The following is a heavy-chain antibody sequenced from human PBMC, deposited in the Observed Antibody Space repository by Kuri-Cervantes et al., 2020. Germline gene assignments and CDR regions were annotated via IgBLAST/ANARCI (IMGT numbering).Heavy chain of an antibody. Sequence: GGSLRLSCAASGFTFSSYGMHWVRQAPGKGLEWVAVIWYDGSNKYYADSVKGRFTISRDNSKNTLYLQMYSLRAEDTAVYYCARACSGGSCYSYYYYGMDVWGQGTTVTVSS. CDR2: IWYDGSNK. J-gene: IGHJ6*02. D-gene: IGHD2-15*01. CDR1: GFTFSSYG. CDR3: ARACSGGSCYSYYYYGMDV. V-gene: IGHV3-33*01.